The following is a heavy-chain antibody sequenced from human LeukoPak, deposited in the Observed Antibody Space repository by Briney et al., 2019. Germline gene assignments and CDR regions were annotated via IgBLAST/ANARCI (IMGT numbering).Heavy chain of an antibody. V-gene: IGHV4-59*12. Sequence: PSETLSLTCSVSGGSISGSYWMWIRQSPGKGLEWIGYIYYSGATSYNPSFRGRVTFFVDTSKNQFSLKLSSVTAADTAVYYCARYSLRDYLRAFDIWGQGTMVTVSS. CDR1: GGSISGSY. D-gene: IGHD2/OR15-2a*01. J-gene: IGHJ3*02. CDR2: IYYSGAT. CDR3: ARYSLRDYLRAFDI.